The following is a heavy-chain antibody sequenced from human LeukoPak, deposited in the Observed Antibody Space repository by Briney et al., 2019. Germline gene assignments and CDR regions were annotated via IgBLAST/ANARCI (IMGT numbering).Heavy chain of an antibody. V-gene: IGHV3-66*02. CDR1: GLAGSSNY. CDR2: IYTDGRR. CDR3: ARVDTGRGGGWVPFDY. Sequence: PGGYLRRSCAASGLAGSSNYMTWVRQDPGKGLQWVSVIYTDGRRYYADSVKGRFTISRDNSKNAVYLQMNSLRSEDTAVYYCARVDTGRGGGWVPFDYWGQGTLVTVSS. J-gene: IGHJ4*02. D-gene: IGHD3-10*01.